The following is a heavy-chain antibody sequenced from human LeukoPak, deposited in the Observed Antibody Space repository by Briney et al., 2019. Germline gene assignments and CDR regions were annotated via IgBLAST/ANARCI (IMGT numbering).Heavy chain of an antibody. CDR3: TTVVGYCSGGSCYPVEYYYYMDV. J-gene: IGHJ6*03. Sequence: PGGSLRLSCAASGFTFSNAWMSWVRQAPGKGLEWVGRIKSKTDGCTTDYAAPVKGRFTISRDDSKNTLYLQMNSLKTEDTAVYYCTTVVGYCSGGSCYPVEYYYYMDVWGKGTTVTVSS. CDR1: GFTFSNAW. D-gene: IGHD2-15*01. CDR2: IKSKTDGCTT. V-gene: IGHV3-15*01.